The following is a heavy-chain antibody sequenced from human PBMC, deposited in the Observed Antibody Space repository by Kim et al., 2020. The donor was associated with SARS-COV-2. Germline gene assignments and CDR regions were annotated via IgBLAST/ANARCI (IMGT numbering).Heavy chain of an antibody. CDR3: AREVRRYCSGGSCYS. D-gene: IGHD2-15*01. CDR2: ISYDGSNK. Sequence: GGSLRLSCAASGFTFSSYAMHWVRQAPGKGLEWVAVISYDGSNKYYADSVKGRFTISRDNSKNTLYLQMNSLRAEDTAVYYCAREVRRYCSGGSCYSW. CDR1: GFTFSSYA. V-gene: IGHV3-30*04. J-gene: IGHJ5*01.